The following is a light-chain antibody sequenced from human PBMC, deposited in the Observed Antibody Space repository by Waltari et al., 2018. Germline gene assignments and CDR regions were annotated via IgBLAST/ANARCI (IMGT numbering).Light chain of an antibody. CDR1: QSVSSS. Sequence: EIVMTQSQATLYVSIGESATLSCRASQSVSSSLAWYQQNPGQAPRILFYGASIRATGIPVRFSGSWSRTDFTLTIDSVQSEDFAVYYCQQYDNWPLLFGQGTKVEIK. CDR3: QQYDNWPLL. J-gene: IGKJ1*01. V-gene: IGKV3-15*01. CDR2: GAS.